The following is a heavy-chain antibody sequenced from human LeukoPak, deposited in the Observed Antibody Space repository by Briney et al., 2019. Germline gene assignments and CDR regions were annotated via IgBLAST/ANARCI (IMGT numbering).Heavy chain of an antibody. CDR1: GFTFSAYS. CDR3: ARDNVDTATLYYFDY. Sequence: GGSLRLSCAASGFTFSAYSMNWVRQAPGKGLEWVSSLSSSSTYVYYADSVKGRFTISRDNAKNSLYLQMNSLRAEDTAVYYCARDNVDTATLYYFDYWGQGTLVTVSS. CDR2: LSSSSTYV. D-gene: IGHD5-18*01. J-gene: IGHJ4*02. V-gene: IGHV3-21*01.